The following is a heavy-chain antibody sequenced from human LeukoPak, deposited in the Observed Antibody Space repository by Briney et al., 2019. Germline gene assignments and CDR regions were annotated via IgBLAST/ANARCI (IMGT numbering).Heavy chain of an antibody. CDR2: ITHSGSN. CDR3: ARGVTEAPTGIAVARYYFDY. V-gene: IGHV4-34*01. CDR1: GGSFSGYY. D-gene: IGHD6-19*01. Sequence: SETLSLTCAVYGGSFSGYYWIWIRQPPGKGLEWIGEITHSGSNNYNPSLKSRVTISVDTSKNQFSLKLSSVTAADTAVYYCARGVTEAPTGIAVARYYFDYWGQGTLVTVSS. J-gene: IGHJ4*02.